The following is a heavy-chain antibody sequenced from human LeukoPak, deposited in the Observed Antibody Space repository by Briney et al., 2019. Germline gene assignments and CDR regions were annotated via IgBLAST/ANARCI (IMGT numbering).Heavy chain of an antibody. D-gene: IGHD4-17*01. V-gene: IGHV4-59*01. J-gene: IGHJ4*02. CDR3: ARDYGDLRFDY. CDR1: GGSISSYY. Sequence: KPSETLSLTCTVSGGSISSYYWSWIRQPPGKGLEWIGYIYYSGSTNYNPSLKSRVTISVDTSKNQFSLKLSSVTAADTAVYYCARDYGDLRFDYWGQGTLVTVSS. CDR2: IYYSGST.